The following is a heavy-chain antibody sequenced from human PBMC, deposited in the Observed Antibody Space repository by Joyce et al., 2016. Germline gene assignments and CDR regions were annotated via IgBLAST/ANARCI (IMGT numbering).Heavy chain of an antibody. V-gene: IGHV1-8*01. CDR3: ARGVKRGGGYVFDL. Sequence: QVQLVQSGAEVKKPGALVKVSCKASGFTFACYDINWVRQAPGQGLEWMGWMNPNSDDIGYARKFQGRVTMTRDTTRSPAYMELSSLRTEDTAVYYCARGVKRGGGYVFDLWGQGTMVTVPS. CDR1: GFTFACYD. CDR2: MNPNSDDI. D-gene: IGHD3-16*01. J-gene: IGHJ3*01.